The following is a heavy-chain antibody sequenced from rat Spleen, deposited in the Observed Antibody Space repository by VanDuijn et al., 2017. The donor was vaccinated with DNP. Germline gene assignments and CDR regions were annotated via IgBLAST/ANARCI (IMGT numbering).Heavy chain of an antibody. Sequence: EVQLVESGGGLVQPGRSLKLSCAASGFTFSAYYMAWVAYISYDGGSTYYGDSVKGRFTISRDNAKSTLYLQMNSLRSEDMATYYCVRWNSGHFDYWGQGVMVTVSS. V-gene: IGHV5-22*01. D-gene: IGHD4-3*01. CDR1: GFTFSAYY. CDR2: ISYDGGST. CDR3: VRWNSGHFDY. J-gene: IGHJ2*01.